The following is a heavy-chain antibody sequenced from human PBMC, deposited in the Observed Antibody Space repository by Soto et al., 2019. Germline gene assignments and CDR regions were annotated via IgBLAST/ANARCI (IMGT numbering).Heavy chain of an antibody. J-gene: IGHJ4*02. CDR2: ISSSSSTI. Sequence: GGSLGLSCAASGFSFSSYSMNWVRQAPGKGLEWVSYISSSSSTIYYADSVKGRFTISRDNAKNSLYLQMNSLRAEDTAVYYCARDRPLRYFDWLVFFDYWGQGALVTVSS. CDR3: ARDRPLRYFDWLVFFDY. D-gene: IGHD3-9*01. CDR1: GFSFSSYS. V-gene: IGHV3-48*01.